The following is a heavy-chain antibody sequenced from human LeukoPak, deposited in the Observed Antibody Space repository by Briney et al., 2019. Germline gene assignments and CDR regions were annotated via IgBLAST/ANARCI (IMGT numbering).Heavy chain of an antibody. CDR2: IYSGGST. D-gene: IGHD3-10*01. J-gene: IGHJ6*02. CDR3: ARWGWFGELLRLGMDV. CDR1: GLTFSSYA. Sequence: GGSLRLSCAASGLTFSSYAMSWVRQAPGKGLEWVSVIYSGGSTYYADSVKGRFTISRDNSKNTLYLQMNSLRAEDTAVYYCARWGWFGELLRLGMDVWGQGTTVTVSS. V-gene: IGHV3-66*01.